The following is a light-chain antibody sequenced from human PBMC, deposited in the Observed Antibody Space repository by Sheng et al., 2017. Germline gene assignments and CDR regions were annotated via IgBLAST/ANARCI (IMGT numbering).Light chain of an antibody. J-gene: IGKJ4*01. CDR1: QSVSTY. V-gene: IGKV3-15*01. CDR3: QQYDKWPLP. CDR2: GAS. Sequence: EIVMTQSPGTLSVSPGERATLSCRASQSVSTYLAWYQQKPGQAPRLLIYGASTRATGIPARFSGSGSGTDFTLTISSLQSEDFAVYYCQQYDKWPLPFGGGTKVE.